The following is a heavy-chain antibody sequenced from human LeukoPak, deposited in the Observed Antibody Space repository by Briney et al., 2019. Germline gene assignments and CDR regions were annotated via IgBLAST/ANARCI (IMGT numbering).Heavy chain of an antibody. Sequence: SETRSLTCAVYGGSFSGYYWSWIRQPPGKGLEWIGEINHSGSTNCNPSLKSRVSISEDTSKNQFSLKVSSVTAADTAVYYCARVAYSGSYFVNYWGQGTVVSVPS. CDR1: GGSFSGYY. V-gene: IGHV4-34*01. CDR3: ARVAYSGSYFVNY. CDR2: INHSGST. J-gene: IGHJ4*02. D-gene: IGHD1-26*01.